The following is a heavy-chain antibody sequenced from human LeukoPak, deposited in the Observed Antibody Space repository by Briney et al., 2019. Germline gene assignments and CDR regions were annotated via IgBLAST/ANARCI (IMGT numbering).Heavy chain of an antibody. Sequence: SWGGLRLSCAASRITLSSYEKKWVRPAPGEGLGWVSYISSSGSTIYYADSVKGRFTISRDNAKNSLYLQMNSLRAEDTAVYYCAELGITMIGGVWGKGTTVTISS. CDR2: ISSSGSTI. CDR3: AELGITMIGGV. CDR1: RITLSSYE. D-gene: IGHD3-10*02. V-gene: IGHV3-48*03. J-gene: IGHJ6*04.